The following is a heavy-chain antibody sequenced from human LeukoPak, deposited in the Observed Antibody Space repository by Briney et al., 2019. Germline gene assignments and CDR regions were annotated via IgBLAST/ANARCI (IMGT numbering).Heavy chain of an antibody. CDR1: GGTFSSYA. J-gene: IGHJ4*02. V-gene: IGHV1-69*13. Sequence: GASVKVSCKASGGTFSSYAISWVRQAPGQGLEWMGGIIPIFGTANYAQKFQGRVTITADGSTSTAYMELSSLRSEDTAVYYRAGTSPTRPIYYDSSGYYNWGQGTLVTVSS. D-gene: IGHD3-22*01. CDR2: IIPIFGTA. CDR3: AGTSPTRPIYYDSSGYYN.